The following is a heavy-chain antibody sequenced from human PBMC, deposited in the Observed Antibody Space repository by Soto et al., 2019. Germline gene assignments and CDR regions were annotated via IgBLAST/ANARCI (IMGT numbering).Heavy chain of an antibody. CDR1: GGSFSGYY. J-gene: IGHJ6*03. D-gene: IGHD2-2*01. CDR2: INHSGST. CDR3: ARARYCSSTSCPTYYYYYYMDV. Sequence: PSETLSLTCAVYGGSFSGYYWSWIRQPPGKGLEWIGEINHSGSTNSNPSLKSRVTISVDTSKNQFSLKLSSVTAADTAVYYCARARYCSSTSCPTYYYYYYMDVWGKGTTVTVSS. V-gene: IGHV4-34*01.